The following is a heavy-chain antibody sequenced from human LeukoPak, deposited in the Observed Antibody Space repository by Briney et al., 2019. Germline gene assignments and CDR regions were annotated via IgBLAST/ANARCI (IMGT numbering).Heavy chain of an antibody. CDR1: GFTFSSYS. V-gene: IGHV3-21*01. Sequence: GGSLRLSCAASGFTFSSYSMNWVRQAPGKGLEWVSSISSSSSYIYYADSVKGRFTISRDNAKNSLYLQMNSLRAEDTAVYYCARAGGFRYSYGFHFDYWGQGTLVTVSS. J-gene: IGHJ4*02. CDR2: ISSSSSYI. D-gene: IGHD5-18*01. CDR3: ARAGGFRYSYGFHFDY.